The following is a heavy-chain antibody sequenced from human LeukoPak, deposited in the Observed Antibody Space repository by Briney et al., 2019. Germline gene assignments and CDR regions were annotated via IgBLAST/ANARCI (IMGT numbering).Heavy chain of an antibody. D-gene: IGHD3-22*01. CDR3: ATVEREYFDTSGYCDY. V-gene: IGHV1-24*01. Sequence: ASVKVSCKVSGYTLSELSVHWVRQAPGKGLEWMGGFDPEDGETIYAHKFEGRVTMTEDTSTDTAYLDLSGLRSEDTAIYYCATVEREYFDTSGYCDYWGQGTLVTVSS. J-gene: IGHJ4*02. CDR1: GYTLSELS. CDR2: FDPEDGET.